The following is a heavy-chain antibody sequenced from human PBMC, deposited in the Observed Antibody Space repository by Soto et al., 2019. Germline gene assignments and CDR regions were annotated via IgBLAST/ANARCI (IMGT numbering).Heavy chain of an antibody. D-gene: IGHD3-10*01. CDR1: GFSLSTSGMC. J-gene: IGHJ4*02. Sequence: SGPTLVNPTQTLTLTCTFSGFSLSTSGMCVSWIRQPPGKALEWLALIDWDDDKYYSTSLKTRLTISKDTSKNQVVLTMANMDPVDTATYYCARGVGDLLWKARPYYFDYWGQGTLVTVSS. V-gene: IGHV2-70*01. CDR2: IDWDDDK. CDR3: ARGVGDLLWKARPYYFDY.